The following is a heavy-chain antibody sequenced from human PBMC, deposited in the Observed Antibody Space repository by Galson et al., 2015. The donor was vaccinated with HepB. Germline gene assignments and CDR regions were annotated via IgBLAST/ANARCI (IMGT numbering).Heavy chain of an antibody. J-gene: IGHJ4*02. CDR3: ASPSDYGPHTSLGY. CDR1: GYTFTSYG. CDR2: ISAYNGNT. V-gene: IGHV1-18*04. Sequence: SVKVSCKASGYTFTSYGISWVRQAPGQGLEWMGWISAYNGNTNYAQKLQGRVTMTTDTSTSTAYMELSSLRSEDTAVYYCASPSDYGPHTSLGYWGQGTLVTVSS. D-gene: IGHD4-17*01.